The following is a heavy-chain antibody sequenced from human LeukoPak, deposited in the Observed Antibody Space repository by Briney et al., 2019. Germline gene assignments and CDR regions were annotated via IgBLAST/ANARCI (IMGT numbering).Heavy chain of an antibody. CDR3: ATYCSSTSCHDLRNYYYMDV. D-gene: IGHD2-2*01. CDR2: ISSSGSTI. V-gene: IGHV3-11*01. J-gene: IGHJ6*03. CDR1: GFTFSDYY. Sequence: GGSLRLSCAASGFTFSDYYMSWIRQAPGKGLEWVSYISSSGSTIYYADSVKGRFTISRDNAKNSVFLQMRSLRADDTAVYYCATYCSSTSCHDLRNYYYMDVWGKGTTVTVSS.